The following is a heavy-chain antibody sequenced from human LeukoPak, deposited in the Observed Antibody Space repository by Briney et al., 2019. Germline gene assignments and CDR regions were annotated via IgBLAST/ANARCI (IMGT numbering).Heavy chain of an antibody. J-gene: IGHJ4*02. CDR3: AREVFDYSDSSFDY. CDR2: TYYRSKWYN. CDR1: GDSVSSNIAA. Sequence: SQTLSLTCAISGDSVSSNIAAWNWIRQSPSRGLEWLGRTYYRSKWYNDYALSVKNRLIINPDTSKNQFSLHLNSVTPEDTAVYYCAREVFDYSDSSFDYWGQGTLVTVSS. D-gene: IGHD4-11*01. V-gene: IGHV6-1*01.